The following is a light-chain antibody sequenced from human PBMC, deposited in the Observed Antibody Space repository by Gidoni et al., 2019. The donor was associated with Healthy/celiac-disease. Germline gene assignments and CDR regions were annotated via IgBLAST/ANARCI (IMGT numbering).Light chain of an antibody. V-gene: IGKV3-11*01. J-gene: IGKJ1*01. CDR1: QSVSSY. CDR2: DAS. Sequence: DIVLTQSPATLSLSPGERATLSCRASQSVSSYLAWYQQKPGQAPRLLIYDASNRATGIPARFCGSGSGTDFTLTISSLEPEDFAVYYCQQRSNWPLTFXQXTKVEIK. CDR3: QQRSNWPLT.